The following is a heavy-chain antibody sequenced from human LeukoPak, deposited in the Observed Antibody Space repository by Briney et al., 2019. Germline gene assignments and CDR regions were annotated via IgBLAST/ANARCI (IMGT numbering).Heavy chain of an antibody. J-gene: IGHJ4*02. Sequence: LETLSLTCTVSGGSISSHYWSWIRQPPGKGLEWIGYIYYSGSTNYNPSLKSRVTISVDTSKNQFSLKLSSVTAADTAVYYCARAVGAGVSFDYWGQGTLVTVSS. CDR3: ARAVGAGVSFDY. V-gene: IGHV4-59*11. D-gene: IGHD1-26*01. CDR1: GGSISSHY. CDR2: IYYSGST.